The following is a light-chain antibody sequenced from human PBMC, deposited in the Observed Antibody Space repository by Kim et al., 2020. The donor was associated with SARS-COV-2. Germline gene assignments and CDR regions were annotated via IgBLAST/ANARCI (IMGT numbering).Light chain of an antibody. Sequence: SYELTQPPSVSVSPGQTASITCSGENLGHKYASWYQQKPGQSPVMVIYQDSKRPSGIPERFSGSNSGITATLTITGTQAMDEADYYCQAWDSSIVVFGGGTQLTVL. V-gene: IGLV3-1*01. CDR1: NLGHKY. J-gene: IGLJ2*01. CDR2: QDS. CDR3: QAWDSSIVV.